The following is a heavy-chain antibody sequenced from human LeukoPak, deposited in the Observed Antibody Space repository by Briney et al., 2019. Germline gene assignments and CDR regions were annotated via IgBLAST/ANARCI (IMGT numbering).Heavy chain of an antibody. CDR1: GYTFTGYY. Sequence: ASVKVSCKASGYTFTGYYMHWVRQAPRQGLEWMGWINPNSGGTNYAQKFQGRVTMTRDTSISTAYMELSRLRSDDTAVYYCARDLGSDCSSTSCYSVGWFDPWGQGTLVTVSS. CDR2: INPNSGGT. CDR3: ARDLGSDCSSTSCYSVGWFDP. D-gene: IGHD2-2*02. V-gene: IGHV1-2*02. J-gene: IGHJ5*02.